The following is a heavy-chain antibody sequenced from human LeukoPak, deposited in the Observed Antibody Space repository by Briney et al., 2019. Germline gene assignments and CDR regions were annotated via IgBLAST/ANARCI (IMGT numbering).Heavy chain of an antibody. V-gene: IGHV1-69*13. CDR3: ARGDYYDSSLNYFDY. J-gene: IGHJ4*02. CDR2: IIPIFGTA. Sequence: ASVKVSCKASGGTFSSYAISWVRQAPGQGLEWMGGIIPIFGTANYARKFQGRVTITADESTSTAYMELSSLRSEDTAVYYCARGDYYDSSLNYFDYWGQGTLVTVSS. CDR1: GGTFSSYA. D-gene: IGHD3-22*01.